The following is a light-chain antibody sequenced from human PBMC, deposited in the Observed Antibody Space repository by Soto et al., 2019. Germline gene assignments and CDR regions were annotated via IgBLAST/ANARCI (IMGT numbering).Light chain of an antibody. J-gene: IGKJ1*01. Sequence: EMILTQSPGTLSLSPLEIATLSFMASQSVSSSYLGWYQQKPGQAPRLLIYGASSRATGIPDRFSGSGSGTDFTLTISRLDLEDSAFYYCQQYVTSSWTFGQGTKVDIK. CDR2: GAS. V-gene: IGKV3-20*01. CDR3: QQYVTSSWT. CDR1: QSVSSSY.